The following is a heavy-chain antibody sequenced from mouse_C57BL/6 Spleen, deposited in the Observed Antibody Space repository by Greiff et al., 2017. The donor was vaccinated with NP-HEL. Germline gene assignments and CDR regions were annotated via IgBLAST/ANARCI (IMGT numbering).Heavy chain of an antibody. J-gene: IGHJ3*01. CDR3: ARDLDYYGNYGWFAY. Sequence: EVQLQESGPGLVKPSQSLSLTCSVTGYSITSGYYWNWNRQFPGNKLEWMGYISYDGSNNYNPSLKNRISITRDTSKNQFFLKLNSVTTEDTATYYCARDLDYYGNYGWFAYWGQGTLVTVSA. V-gene: IGHV3-6*01. D-gene: IGHD2-1*01. CDR2: ISYDGSN. CDR1: GYSITSGYY.